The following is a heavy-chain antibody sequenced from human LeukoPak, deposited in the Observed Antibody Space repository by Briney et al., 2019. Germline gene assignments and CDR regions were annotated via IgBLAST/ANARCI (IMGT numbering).Heavy chain of an antibody. J-gene: IGHJ4*02. CDR1: GFTFSNAW. CDR3: TTDATTMIVESGEN. Sequence: GGSLRLSCAASGFTFSNAWMSWVRQAPGKGLEWVGRIKSKTDGGTTDYAAPVKGRFTISRDGSKNTLYLQMNSLKTEDTAVYYCTTDATTMIVESGENWGQGTLVTVSS. V-gene: IGHV3-15*01. D-gene: IGHD3-22*01. CDR2: IKSKTDGGTT.